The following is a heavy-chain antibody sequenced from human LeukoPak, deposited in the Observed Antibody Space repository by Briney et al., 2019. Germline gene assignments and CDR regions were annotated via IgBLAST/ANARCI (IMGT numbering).Heavy chain of an antibody. J-gene: IGHJ4*02. D-gene: IGHD4-17*01. Sequence: GGSLRLSCAASGFTFSDHYMSWFRLSPGKGVEWLSYITSSGTTTDYADSVKGRFTISRDNAKNSMYLQMNSLRPEDTAVYYCARDPDYGDPEWGQGTLVTVSS. CDR2: ITSSGTTT. V-gene: IGHV3-11*01. CDR3: ARDPDYGDPE. CDR1: GFTFSDHY.